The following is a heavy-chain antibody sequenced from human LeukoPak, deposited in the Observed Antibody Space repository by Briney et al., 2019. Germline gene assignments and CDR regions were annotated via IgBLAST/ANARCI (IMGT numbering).Heavy chain of an antibody. Sequence: GGSLRLSCEASGFTFSNYAMHWVRQAPGEGLEGVAVISRDGTEHYYADSVKGRLTISRDNSQSTLYLHMNSLSTEDTAIYYCARAIRAPGTPENGFDIWGQGTMVTVSS. V-gene: IGHV3-30*04. CDR3: ARAIRAPGTPENGFDI. CDR1: GFTFSNYA. D-gene: IGHD6-13*01. J-gene: IGHJ3*02. CDR2: ISRDGTEH.